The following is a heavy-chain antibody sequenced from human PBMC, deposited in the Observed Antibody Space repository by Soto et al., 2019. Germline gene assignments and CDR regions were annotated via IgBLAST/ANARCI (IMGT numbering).Heavy chain of an antibody. Sequence: QVQLVQSGAEVKKPGASVKVSCKASGYTFTSYGISWVRQAPGQGLEWMGWISAYNGNTNYAQKLQGRVTMTTDTSTSTAYMELRSLRSDDTAVYYCARDHLSDIVVVVAATYGGYWGQGTLVTVSS. CDR1: GYTFTSYG. CDR2: ISAYNGNT. V-gene: IGHV1-18*01. CDR3: ARDHLSDIVVVVAATYGGY. J-gene: IGHJ4*02. D-gene: IGHD2-15*01.